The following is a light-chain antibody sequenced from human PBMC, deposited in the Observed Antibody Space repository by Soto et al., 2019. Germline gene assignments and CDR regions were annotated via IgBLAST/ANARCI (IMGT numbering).Light chain of an antibody. CDR3: QQYGSSLGWT. J-gene: IGKJ2*02. CDR1: QSVSSSY. V-gene: IGKV3-20*01. Sequence: EIVLTQSPGTLSLSPGERATLSCRASQSVSSSYLAWYQQKPGQAPRLLIYGASSRATGIPDRFSGSGSGTDVTLTISRLEREDFAVDCCQQYGSSLGWTFGQGTKLEIK. CDR2: GAS.